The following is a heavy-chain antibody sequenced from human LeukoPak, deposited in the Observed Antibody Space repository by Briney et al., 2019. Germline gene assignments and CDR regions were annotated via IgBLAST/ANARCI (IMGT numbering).Heavy chain of an antibody. D-gene: IGHD5-18*01. CDR1: GFTLSSYA. Sequence: GGSLRLSCSASGFTLSSYAMRWVRQAPGKGLEWVSAISGSGGSTYYADSVKGRFTISRDNSKNTLYLQMNSLRAEDTAVYYCAKGGYSYGYFDYWGQGTLVTVSS. CDR3: AKGGYSYGYFDY. J-gene: IGHJ4*02. V-gene: IGHV3-23*01. CDR2: ISGSGGST.